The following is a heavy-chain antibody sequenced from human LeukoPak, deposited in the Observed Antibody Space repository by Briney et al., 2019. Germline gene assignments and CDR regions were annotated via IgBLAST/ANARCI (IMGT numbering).Heavy chain of an antibody. CDR2: IYPGDSDT. J-gene: IGHJ4*02. CDR3: ARLGHYYDSSGYLPYNY. CDR1: GYSFTTYW. V-gene: IGHV5-51*01. Sequence: GEALKISCKGSGYSFTTYWIAWVRQIPGKGLEWMGIIYPGDSDTRYSPSFQGQVTISADKSINTAYLQWSSLKASDTAIYYCARLGHYYDSSGYLPYNYWGQGTLVTVSS. D-gene: IGHD3-22*01.